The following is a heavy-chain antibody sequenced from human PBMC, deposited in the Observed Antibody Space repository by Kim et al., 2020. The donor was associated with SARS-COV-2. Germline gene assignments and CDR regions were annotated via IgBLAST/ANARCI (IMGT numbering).Heavy chain of an antibody. J-gene: IGHJ4*02. Sequence: SNRYTAKSVKGRFTIYRDNAKNSLYLKMNSLRAKDKAVYYCARGTYGGVDYWGQGTMVTVSS. V-gene: IGHV3-48*04. CDR3: ARGTYGGVDY. CDR2: SNR. D-gene: IGHD3-10*01.